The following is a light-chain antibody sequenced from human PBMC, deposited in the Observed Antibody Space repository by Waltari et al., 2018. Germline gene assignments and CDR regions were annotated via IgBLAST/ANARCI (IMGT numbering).Light chain of an antibody. CDR1: QSVSRH. CDR3: QQRSTWPSLT. J-gene: IGKJ4*01. Sequence: EIVLTQSPAPLSLSPGARATLSCRASQSVSRHLAWYHQKPSQPPRLLIYDAATRSPGIPLRFSGRGSATDFTHTICCLEAEDFAVYFCQQRSTWPSLTFGGGTKVEIK. CDR2: DAA. V-gene: IGKV3-11*01.